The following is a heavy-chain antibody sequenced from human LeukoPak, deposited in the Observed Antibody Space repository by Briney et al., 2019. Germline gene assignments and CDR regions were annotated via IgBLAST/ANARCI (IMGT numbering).Heavy chain of an antibody. Sequence: ASVNVPCKASGYTFTSYDINWVRQATGQGLEWMGWMNPNSGNTGYAQKFQGRVTMTRNTSISTAYMELSSLRSEDTAVYYCAREASSHDFWSGYYPPYYYYGMDVWGQGTTVTVSS. D-gene: IGHD3-3*01. J-gene: IGHJ6*02. CDR1: GYTFTSYD. CDR3: AREASSHDFWSGYYPPYYYYGMDV. V-gene: IGHV1-8*01. CDR2: MNPNSGNT.